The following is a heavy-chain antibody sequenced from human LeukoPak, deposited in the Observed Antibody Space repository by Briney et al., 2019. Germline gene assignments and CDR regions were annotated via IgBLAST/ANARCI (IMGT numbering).Heavy chain of an antibody. D-gene: IGHD3-22*01. CDR1: GFTVSSSY. J-gene: IGHJ4*02. CDR3: AREDSSVYYYVQ. CDR2: IYSGGST. Sequence: GGSLRLSCAASGFTVSSSYMSWVRQAPGKGLEWVSVIYSGGSTYYADSVKGRFTISRDNSKNTLYLQMNSLRAEDTAVYYCAREDSSVYYYVQWGQGTLVTVSS. V-gene: IGHV3-53*01.